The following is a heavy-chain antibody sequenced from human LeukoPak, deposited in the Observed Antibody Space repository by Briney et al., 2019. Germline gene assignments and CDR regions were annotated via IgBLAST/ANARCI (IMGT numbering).Heavy chain of an antibody. CDR3: ARDLRVPAASPIYYYYYMDV. CDR1: GYTFTGYY. Sequence: ASVKVSCKASGYTFTGYYMHWVRQAPGQGLEWMGWINPNSGGTNYAQKFQGWVTMTRDTSISTAYMELSRLRSDDTAVYYCARDLRVPAASPIYYYYYMDVWGKGTTVTVSS. D-gene: IGHD2-2*01. V-gene: IGHV1-2*04. CDR2: INPNSGGT. J-gene: IGHJ6*03.